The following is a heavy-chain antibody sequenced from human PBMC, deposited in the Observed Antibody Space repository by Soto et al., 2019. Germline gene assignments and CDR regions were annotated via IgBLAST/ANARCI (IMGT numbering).Heavy chain of an antibody. CDR1: GFTFNSYA. CDR2: ISGSGGGT. CDR3: ARSSDGFYYYAGMDV. Sequence: PGGSLRLSCVASGFTFNSYAMTWVRQAPGKGLEWVSGISGSGGGTYYADSVKGRFTISRDNSKTTLYLQMDSLRAEDTALYYCARSSDGFYYYAGMDVWGQGTTVTVSS. J-gene: IGHJ6*02. V-gene: IGHV3-23*01.